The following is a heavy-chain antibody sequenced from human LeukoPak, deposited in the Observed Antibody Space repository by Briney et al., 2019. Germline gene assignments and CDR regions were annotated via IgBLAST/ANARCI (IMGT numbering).Heavy chain of an antibody. V-gene: IGHV4-39*07. CDR1: GGSISSYY. CDR2: IYYSGST. D-gene: IGHD3-10*01. J-gene: IGHJ4*02. Sequence: SETLSLTCTVSGGSISSYYWGWIRQPPGKGLEWIGSIYYSGSTYYNPSLKSRVTISVDTSKNQFSLKLSSVTAADTAVYYCARSVRGWELEKYYFDYWGQGTLVTVSS. CDR3: ARSVRGWELEKYYFDY.